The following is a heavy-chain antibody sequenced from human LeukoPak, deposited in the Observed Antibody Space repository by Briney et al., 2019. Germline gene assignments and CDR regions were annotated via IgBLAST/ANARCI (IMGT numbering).Heavy chain of an antibody. CDR3: ARRAYNWGAFDI. CDR2: IYGGGET. D-gene: IGHD5-24*01. J-gene: IGHJ3*02. V-gene: IGHV3-53*01. Sequence: GGSLRLSCAASGFTVSSNYMSWVRQAPGKGLEWVSVIYGGGETFYADSVKGRFTISRDNSKNTLYLQMNSLRAEDTAVYYCARRAYNWGAFDIWGQGTMVTVSS. CDR1: GFTVSSNY.